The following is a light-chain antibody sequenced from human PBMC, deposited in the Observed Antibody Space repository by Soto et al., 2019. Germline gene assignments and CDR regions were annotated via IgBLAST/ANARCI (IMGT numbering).Light chain of an antibody. CDR1: QSVSTN. CDR3: QQYINWRT. J-gene: IGKJ1*01. CDR2: GAS. Sequence: EIVMTQSPATLSLSPGERATLSCRASQSVSTNLAWYQQKPGQAPRLLIYGASTRATGIPARFSGSGSGTDFTLTIGSLQSEDFAVYYCQQYINWRTFGQGTKVEIQ. V-gene: IGKV3D-15*01.